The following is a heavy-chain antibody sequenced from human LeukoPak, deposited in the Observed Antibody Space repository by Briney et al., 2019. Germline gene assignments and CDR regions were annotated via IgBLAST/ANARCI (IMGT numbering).Heavy chain of an antibody. D-gene: IGHD6-19*01. J-gene: IGHJ4*02. Sequence: SETLSLTCTVSGGSISSSSYYWGWIRQPPGKGLEWIGCIYYSGSTYYNPSLKSRVTISVDTSKNQFSLKLSSVTAADTAVYYCARDSSGWYGGYYFDYWGQGTLVTVSS. CDR1: GGSISSSSYY. CDR2: IYYSGST. V-gene: IGHV4-39*02. CDR3: ARDSSGWYGGYYFDY.